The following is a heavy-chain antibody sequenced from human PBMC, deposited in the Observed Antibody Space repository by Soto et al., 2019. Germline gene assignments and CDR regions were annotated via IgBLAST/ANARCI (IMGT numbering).Heavy chain of an antibody. V-gene: IGHV4-30-2*01. CDR1: VGSISSGGYS. J-gene: IGHJ4*02. CDR3: ARENGDYHFDY. CDR2: IYHSGST. D-gene: IGHD4-17*01. Sequence: SLSLTCAVSVGSISSGGYSWSWIRQPPGKGLEWIGYIYHSGSTYYNPSLKSRVTISVDRSKNQFSLKLSSVTAADTAVYYCARENGDYHFDYWGQGTLVTVSS.